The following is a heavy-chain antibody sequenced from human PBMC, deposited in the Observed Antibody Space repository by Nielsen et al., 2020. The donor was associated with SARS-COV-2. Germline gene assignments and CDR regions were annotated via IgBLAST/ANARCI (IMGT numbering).Heavy chain of an antibody. D-gene: IGHD2-15*01. CDR2: INSDGSST. CDR3: AKERTLGYCSGGSCRGYYGMDV. V-gene: IGHV3-74*01. CDR1: GFTFSSYW. J-gene: IGHJ6*02. Sequence: GGSLRLSCAASGFTFSSYWMHWGRQAPGKGLVWVSRINSDGSSTSYADSVKGRFTISRDNAKNTLYLQMNSLRAEDTAVYYCAKERTLGYCSGGSCRGYYGMDVWGQGTTVTVSS.